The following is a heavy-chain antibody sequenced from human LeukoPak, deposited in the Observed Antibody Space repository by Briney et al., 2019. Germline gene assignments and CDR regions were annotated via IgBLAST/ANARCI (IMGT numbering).Heavy chain of an antibody. CDR2: IYYSGST. Sequence: PSETLSLTCTVSGGSISSGGYYWSWIRQHPGKGLEWIGYIYYSGSTYYNPSLKSRGTISVGTSKNQFSLKLSSVTAADTAVYYCARDSGRDAFDIWGQGTMVTVSS. J-gene: IGHJ3*02. CDR3: ARDSGRDAFDI. CDR1: GGSISSGGYY. V-gene: IGHV4-31*03.